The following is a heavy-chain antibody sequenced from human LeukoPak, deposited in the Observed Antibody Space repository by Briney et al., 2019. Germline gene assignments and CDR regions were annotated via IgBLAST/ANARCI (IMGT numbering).Heavy chain of an antibody. Sequence: ASVKVSCKASGYTFTSYDINWGRQATGQGLEWMGWMNPNSGNTGYAQKFQGRVTITRNTSISTAYMELSSLRSEDTAVYYCARLSTAMVILFDYWGQGTLVTVSS. V-gene: IGHV1-8*03. D-gene: IGHD5-18*01. J-gene: IGHJ4*02. CDR2: MNPNSGNT. CDR3: ARLSTAMVILFDY. CDR1: GYTFTSYD.